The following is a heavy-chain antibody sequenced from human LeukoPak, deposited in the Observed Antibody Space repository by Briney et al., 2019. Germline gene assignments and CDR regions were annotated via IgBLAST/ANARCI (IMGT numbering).Heavy chain of an antibody. CDR2: INPNSGGT. D-gene: IGHD6-13*01. CDR3: AKSAESIAAAEFDY. CDR1: AYTFTGYY. V-gene: IGHV1-2*02. J-gene: IGHJ4*02. Sequence: ASVKVSCKASAYTFTGYYMHWVRQAPGQGLEWMGWINPNSGGTSYAQKFQGRVTMTRDTSISTAYMELSRLRSDDTAVYYCAKSAESIAAAEFDYWGQGTLVTVSS.